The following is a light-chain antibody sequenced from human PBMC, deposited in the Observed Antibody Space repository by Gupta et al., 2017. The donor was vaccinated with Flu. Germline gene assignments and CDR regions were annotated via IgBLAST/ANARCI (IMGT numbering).Light chain of an antibody. J-gene: IGKJ2*01. Sequence: DIQMTQSPSSLSASVGDRVTITCRASQSISDYLNWFQEKPGKAPKLLIYGASSLQSGVPSRFSGSGPGTDFTLTISSLQPEDFATYYCQQSYSSRYTFGPGTKLEIK. CDR3: QQSYSSRYT. CDR2: GAS. CDR1: QSISDY. V-gene: IGKV1-39*01.